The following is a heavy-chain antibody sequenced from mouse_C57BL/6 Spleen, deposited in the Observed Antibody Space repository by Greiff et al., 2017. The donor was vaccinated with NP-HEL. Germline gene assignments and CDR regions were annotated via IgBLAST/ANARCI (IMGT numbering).Heavy chain of an antibody. Sequence: VQLQQSGPELVKPGASVKISCKASGYAFSSSWMNWVKQRPGKGLEWIGRIYPGDGDTNHNGKFKGKATLTAAKSSSTAYMQLSSRTSEDSAVYFCAREVTTVLDYWGQGTTLTVSS. CDR2: IYPGDGDT. CDR1: GYAFSSSW. D-gene: IGHD1-1*01. CDR3: AREVTTVLDY. J-gene: IGHJ2*01. V-gene: IGHV1-82*01.